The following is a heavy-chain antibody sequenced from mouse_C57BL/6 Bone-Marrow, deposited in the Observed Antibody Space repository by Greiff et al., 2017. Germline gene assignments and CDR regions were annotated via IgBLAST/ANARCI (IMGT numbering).Heavy chain of an antibody. CDR1: GFTFSSYA. D-gene: IGHD1-1*01. Sequence: EVHLVESGGGLVKPGGSLKLSCAASGFTFSSYAMSWVRQTPEKRLEWVATISDGGSYTYYPDNVKGRFTISRDNAKNNLYLQMSHLKSEDTAMYYCARNDYYGSSYAMDYWGQGTSVTVSS. J-gene: IGHJ4*01. V-gene: IGHV5-4*01. CDR3: ARNDYYGSSYAMDY. CDR2: ISDGGSYT.